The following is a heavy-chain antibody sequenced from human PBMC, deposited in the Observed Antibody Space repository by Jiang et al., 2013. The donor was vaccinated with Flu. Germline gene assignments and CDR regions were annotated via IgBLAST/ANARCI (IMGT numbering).Heavy chain of an antibody. CDR3: ARGVVVVPAAIGGDWFDP. CDR1: NSAA. J-gene: IGHJ5*02. Sequence: NSAAWNWIRQSPSRGLEWLGRTYYRSKWYNDYAVSVKSRITINPDTSKNQFSLQLNSVTPEDTAVYYCARGVVVVPAAIGGDWFDPWGQGTLVTVSS. V-gene: IGHV6-1*01. CDR2: TYYRSKWYN. D-gene: IGHD2-2*02.